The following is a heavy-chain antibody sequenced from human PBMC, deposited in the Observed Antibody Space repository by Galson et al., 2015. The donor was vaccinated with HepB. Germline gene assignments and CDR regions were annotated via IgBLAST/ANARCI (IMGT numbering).Heavy chain of an antibody. V-gene: IGHV7-4-1*02. CDR2: ISTNTGNP. J-gene: IGHJ4*02. CDR1: GYTFSTYA. CDR3: ARYYGAGSDYNGDTFDH. D-gene: IGHD3-10*01. Sequence: SVKVSCKASGYTFSTYALNWVRQAPGRGPEWMGWISTNTGNPTYAQGFTGRFVFSLDTSLSTAYLQISSLKTEDSAVYYCARYYGAGSDYNGDTFDHWGREPWSPSRQ.